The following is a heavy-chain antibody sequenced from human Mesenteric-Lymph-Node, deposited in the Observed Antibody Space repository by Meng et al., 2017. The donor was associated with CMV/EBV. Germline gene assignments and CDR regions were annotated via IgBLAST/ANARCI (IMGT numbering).Heavy chain of an antibody. Sequence: GESLKISCVGSEFTFGNYAMHWVRQAPGKGLVWVSRINSDGSSTSYADSVKGRFTISRDNAKNTLYLQMNSLRAEDTAVYYCAAGYYYGMDVWGQGTTVTVSS. CDR2: INSDGSST. CDR1: EFTFGNYA. J-gene: IGHJ6*02. CDR3: AAGYYYGMDV. V-gene: IGHV3-74*01.